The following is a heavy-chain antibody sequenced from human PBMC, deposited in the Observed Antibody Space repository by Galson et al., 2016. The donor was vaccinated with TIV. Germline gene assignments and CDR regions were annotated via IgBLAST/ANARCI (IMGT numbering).Heavy chain of an antibody. Sequence: LSLTCTVSGASISSGYWSWIRQPPGKGLEWIGYVYEGARSNYNPSLKSRATISVDTSKNHFSLKLSSVPAADTAVYYCARDQGGASGNWGQGPLVTVSS. CDR1: GASISSGY. CDR3: ARDQGGASGN. J-gene: IGHJ4*02. V-gene: IGHV4-59*01. D-gene: IGHD3-16*01. CDR2: VYEGARS.